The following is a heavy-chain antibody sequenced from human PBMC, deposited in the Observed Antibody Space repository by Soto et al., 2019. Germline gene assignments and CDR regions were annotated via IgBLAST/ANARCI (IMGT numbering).Heavy chain of an antibody. CDR3: ARDKITGLFDY. CDR2: IYYSGST. Sequence: PSETLSLTCTVSGGSISSYYWSWIRQPPGKGLEWIGYIYYSGSTNYNPSLKSRVTISVDKSKNQFSLKLTSVTAADTAVYYCARDKITGLFDYWGQGTLVTSPQ. V-gene: IGHV4-59*12. J-gene: IGHJ4*02. CDR1: GGSISSYY. D-gene: IGHD2-8*02.